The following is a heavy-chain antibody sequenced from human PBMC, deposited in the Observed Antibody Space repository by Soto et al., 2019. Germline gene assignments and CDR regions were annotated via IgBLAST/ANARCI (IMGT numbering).Heavy chain of an antibody. CDR3: AKYRIMITFGVVILRCFEP. V-gene: IGHV3-23*01. CDR2: ITGSGAIT. D-gene: IGHD3-16*01. J-gene: IGHJ5*02. CDR1: GFNFSKHV. Sequence: PGGSLRLSCAASGFNFSKHVINCVRQAPGKGLEWVSEITGSGAITYYADSVKGRFTISIDNSKNTLYLQMNSLRAEDTAVYYCAKYRIMITFGVVILRCFEPWGQGTLVTVSS.